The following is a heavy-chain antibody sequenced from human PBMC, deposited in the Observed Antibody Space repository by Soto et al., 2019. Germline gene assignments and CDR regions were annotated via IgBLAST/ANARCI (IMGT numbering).Heavy chain of an antibody. CDR2: INPHSGGT. CDR3: ARELTSLRPLEVYFYGMDV. J-gene: IGHJ6*02. V-gene: IGHV1-2*02. Sequence: ASVKVSFKASGYSFSMYFLNWVRQAPGQGLEWAGWINPHSGGTNYSQKFEGRVTMTSDTSGTTAYMELRQMKSDDSAVYYRARELTSLRPLEVYFYGMDVWGQGTTVTVSS. D-gene: IGHD3-16*02. CDR1: GYSFSMYF.